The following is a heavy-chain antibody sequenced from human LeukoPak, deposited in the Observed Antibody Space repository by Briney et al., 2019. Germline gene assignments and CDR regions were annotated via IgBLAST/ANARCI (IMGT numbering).Heavy chain of an antibody. J-gene: IGHJ4*02. CDR2: IYYSGST. CDR3: PRDGYSYGLDY. V-gene: IGHV4-31*03. CDR1: GGSISSGGYY. D-gene: IGHD5-18*01. Sequence: SETLSLTCTVSGGSISSGGYYWSWIRQHPGKGLEWIGYIYYSGSTYYNPSLKSRVTISVDTSKNQFSLKLSSVTAADTAVYYCPRDGYSYGLDYWGQGTLVTVSS.